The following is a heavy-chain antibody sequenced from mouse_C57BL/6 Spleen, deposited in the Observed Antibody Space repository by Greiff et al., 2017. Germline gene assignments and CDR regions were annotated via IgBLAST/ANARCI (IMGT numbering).Heavy chain of an antibody. CDR2: IWSGGST. V-gene: IGHV2-5*01. Sequence: VQLQQSGPGLVQPSQSLSITCPVSGFSLTSYGVHWVRQSPGKGLEWLGVIWSGGSTDYNAAFMSRLSITKDNSKSQVFFKMNSLQADDTAIYYCAKNCYPGYFDVWGTGTTVTVSS. J-gene: IGHJ1*03. CDR1: GFSLTSYG. CDR3: AKNCYPGYFDV.